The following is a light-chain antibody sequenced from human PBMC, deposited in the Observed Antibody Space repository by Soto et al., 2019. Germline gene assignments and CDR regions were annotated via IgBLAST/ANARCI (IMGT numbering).Light chain of an antibody. V-gene: IGKV1-39*01. CDR2: AAS. J-gene: IGKJ2*01. Sequence: DIQMTQSPSSLAASVGDRVTITCRASQTISTYLNWYQQNPGKAPKLLIYAASNLQNGVPSRFSGSGSGTDFTLTNSSLQPEDFATYYCQKSSSIPYTFGQGTKLEI. CDR3: QKSSSIPYT. CDR1: QTISTY.